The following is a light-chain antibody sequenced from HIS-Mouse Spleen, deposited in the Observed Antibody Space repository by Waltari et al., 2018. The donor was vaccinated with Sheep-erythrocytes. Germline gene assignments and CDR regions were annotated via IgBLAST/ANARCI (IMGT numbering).Light chain of an antibody. CDR1: SSDVGGYNY. CDR3: CSYAGSYNHV. CDR2: DVS. V-gene: IGLV2-11*01. Sequence: QSALTQPRSVSGSPGQSVTISCTGTSSDVGGYNYVSLYQQHPGKAPKLMIYDVSKRPSGVPDRFSGSKSGNTVSLTISRLQAEDEADYYCCSYAGSYNHVFATGTKVTVL. J-gene: IGLJ1*01.